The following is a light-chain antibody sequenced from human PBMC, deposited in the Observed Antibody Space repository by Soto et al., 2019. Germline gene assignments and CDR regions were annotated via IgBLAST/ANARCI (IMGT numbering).Light chain of an antibody. J-gene: IGKJ1*01. Sequence: DIQMTQSPSSLSASVGDRVNITCRASQGIYIYLAWYQQKPGKAPKFLIYDASSLESGVPSRFSGSGSGTEFTLTISNLQPDDFATYFCQQYNNYPRTFGQGTKVEIK. V-gene: IGKV1-16*01. CDR3: QQYNNYPRT. CDR2: DAS. CDR1: QGIYIY.